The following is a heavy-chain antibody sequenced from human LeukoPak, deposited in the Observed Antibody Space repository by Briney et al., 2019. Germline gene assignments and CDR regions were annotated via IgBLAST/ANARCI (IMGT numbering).Heavy chain of an antibody. CDR2: IRFDGSHK. CDR1: GFTFSSFG. J-gene: IGHJ4*02. V-gene: IGHV3-30*02. D-gene: IGHD3-10*01. CDR3: AKTGLIAPGSYYNGRLIYYFDY. Sequence: GGSLRLSCAASGFTFSSFGIHWVRQAPGKGLEWVAFIRFDGSHKYYADSVKGRFTISRDNSKNTLYLQMNSLRAEDTAVYYCAKTGLIAPGSYYNGRLIYYFDYWGQGTLVTVSS.